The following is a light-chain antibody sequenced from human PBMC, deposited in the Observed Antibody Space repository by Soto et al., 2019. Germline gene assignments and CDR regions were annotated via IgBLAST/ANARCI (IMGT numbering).Light chain of an antibody. CDR2: DVS. J-gene: IGLJ1*01. CDR1: SSDVGGYNY. V-gene: IGLV2-14*01. Sequence: QSALTQPASVSGSPGQSITISFTGNSSDVGGYNYVSGYQQHPGKAPKLMIYDVSNRPSGVSNRFSGSKSGNTASLSISGLQAEDEADYYCSSYTSSSTRVFGTGTKVTVL. CDR3: SSYTSSSTRV.